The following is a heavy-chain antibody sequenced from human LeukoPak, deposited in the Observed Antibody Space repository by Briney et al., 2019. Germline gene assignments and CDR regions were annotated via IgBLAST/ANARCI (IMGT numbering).Heavy chain of an antibody. J-gene: IGHJ4*02. Sequence: GGSLRLSCAASGFTFDDYAMHWVRQAPGKGLEWVSGMSWNSGSIGYGDSVKGRFTISRDNAKNSLYLQMNSLRAEDTALYYCAKGIFSYGKGDYFDYWGQGTLVTVSS. CDR2: MSWNSGSI. CDR3: AKGIFSYGKGDYFDY. V-gene: IGHV3-9*01. CDR1: GFTFDDYA. D-gene: IGHD5-18*01.